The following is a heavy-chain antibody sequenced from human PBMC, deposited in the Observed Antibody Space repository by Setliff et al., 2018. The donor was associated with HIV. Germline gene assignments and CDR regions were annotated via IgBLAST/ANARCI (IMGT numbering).Heavy chain of an antibody. D-gene: IGHD3-3*01. V-gene: IGHV1-3*01. CDR2: INPGNGNT. J-gene: IGHJ5*02. CDR3: ARYMRIFGVAPGDL. Sequence: ASVKVSCKTSGYAFFSYAVHWVRQAPGQGLEWMGWINPGNGNTQYSQRFQGRVTITADTSASTAYMEMFSLTSEDTAVYYCARYMRIFGVAPGDLWGQGTLVTVSS. CDR1: GYAFFSYA.